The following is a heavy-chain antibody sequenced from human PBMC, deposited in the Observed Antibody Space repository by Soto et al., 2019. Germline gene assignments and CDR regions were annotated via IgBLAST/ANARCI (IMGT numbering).Heavy chain of an antibody. V-gene: IGHV3-23*01. Sequence: EVQLLESGGGLVQPGGSLRLSCAASGFTFSSYAMSWVRQAPGKGLEWVSAISGSGGSTYYADSVKGRFTISRDNSKHTLYLQMNSLGAEDTAVYYWAKNGRWFGDSSLVWGQGTLVTVSS. J-gene: IGHJ4*01. D-gene: IGHD3-10*01. CDR1: GFTFSSYA. CDR2: ISGSGGST. CDR3: AKNGRWFGDSSLV.